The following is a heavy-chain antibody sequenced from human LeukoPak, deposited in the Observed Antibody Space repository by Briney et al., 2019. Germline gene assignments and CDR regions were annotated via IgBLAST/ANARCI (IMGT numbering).Heavy chain of an antibody. D-gene: IGHD3-16*02. CDR2: ISGSGGST. CDR1: GFTFSSYA. CDR3: ASLWTYYDYVWGSYHDAFDI. J-gene: IGHJ3*02. Sequence: GGSLRLSCAASGFTFSSYAMSWVRQAPGKGLEWVSAISGSGGSTYYADSVKGRFTISRDNSKNTLYLQMNSLRAEDTPVYYCASLWTYYDYVWGSYHDAFDIWGQGTMVTVSS. V-gene: IGHV3-23*01.